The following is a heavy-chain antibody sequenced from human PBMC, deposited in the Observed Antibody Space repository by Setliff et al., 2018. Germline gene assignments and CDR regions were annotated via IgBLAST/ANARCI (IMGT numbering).Heavy chain of an antibody. J-gene: IGHJ4*02. Sequence: GGSLRLSCAAAGFTFSSHWMHWVRQAPGKRLMWVSRISSSSSYIYYADSVKGRFTISRDNAKNSLCLQMNSLRAEDTAVYYCASDSGSYMTNFDYWGQGTLVTVS. V-gene: IGHV3-21*01. CDR2: ISSSSSYI. CDR3: ASDSGSYMTNFDY. CDR1: GFTFSSHW. D-gene: IGHD1-26*01.